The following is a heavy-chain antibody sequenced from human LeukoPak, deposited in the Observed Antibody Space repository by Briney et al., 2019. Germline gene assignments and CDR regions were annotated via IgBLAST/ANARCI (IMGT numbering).Heavy chain of an antibody. J-gene: IGHJ4*02. CDR2: INSDGSST. D-gene: IGHD3-3*02. CDR1: GFTNSSYW. Sequence: PGGSLRLSCAASGFTNSSYWMHWVRQAPGKGLVWVSRINSDGSSTSYADSVKGRFTISRDNAKNTLYLQMNSLRAEDTAVYYCARVAIPGLFYFDYWGQGALVTVSS. CDR3: ARVAIPGLFYFDY. V-gene: IGHV3-74*01.